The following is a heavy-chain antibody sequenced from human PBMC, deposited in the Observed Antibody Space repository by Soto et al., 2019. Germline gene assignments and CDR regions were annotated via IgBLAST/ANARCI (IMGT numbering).Heavy chain of an antibody. Sequence: PGGSLRLSCAASGFTFSSYAMSWVRQAPGKGLEWVSAISGSGGSTYYADSVKGRFTISRDNSKNTLYLQMNSLRAEDTAVYYCAKDNPAEGPFGPTFLFDYWGQGTLVTVSS. D-gene: IGHD3-10*01. CDR3: AKDNPAEGPFGPTFLFDY. CDR2: ISGSGGST. CDR1: GFTFSSYA. V-gene: IGHV3-23*01. J-gene: IGHJ4*02.